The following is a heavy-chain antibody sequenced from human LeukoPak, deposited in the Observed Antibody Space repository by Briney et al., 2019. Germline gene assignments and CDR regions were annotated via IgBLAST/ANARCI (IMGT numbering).Heavy chain of an antibody. CDR1: GYTFTNYD. J-gene: IGHJ5*02. D-gene: IGHD2-15*01. V-gene: IGHV1-8*02. CDR3: ARLMGGGSPNRNTFDP. CDR2: MIPNSGNT. Sequence: ASVKVSCKTSGYTFTNYDVTWVRQATGQGLEWMGWMIPNSGNTGYAQKFQGRVTMTRDTSISTAYMELSSLRSEDTAVYYCARLMGGGSPNRNTFDPWGQGTLVTVSS.